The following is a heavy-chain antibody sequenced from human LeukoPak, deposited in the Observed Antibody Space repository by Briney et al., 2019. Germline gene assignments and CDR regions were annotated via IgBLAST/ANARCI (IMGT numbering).Heavy chain of an antibody. CDR2: ISAYNGNT. J-gene: IGHJ5*02. V-gene: IGHV1-18*04. Sequence: ASVKVSCKASGYTFTDYYMHWVRQAPGQGLEWMGWISAYNGNTNYAQKLQGRVTMTTDTSTSTAYMELRSLRSDDTAVYYCAGGGSGYDSGFDPWGQGTLVTVSS. CDR1: GYTFTDYY. CDR3: AGGGSGYDSGFDP. D-gene: IGHD5-12*01.